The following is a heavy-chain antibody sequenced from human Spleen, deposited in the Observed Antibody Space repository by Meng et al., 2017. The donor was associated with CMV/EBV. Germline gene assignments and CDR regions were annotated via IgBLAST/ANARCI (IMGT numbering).Heavy chain of an antibody. CDR3: AKGFDYGGKSVGPIDY. D-gene: IGHD4-23*01. J-gene: IGHJ4*02. V-gene: IGHV3-30*02. Sequence: GESLKISCAASGFSFNNYGIHWVRQAPGKGLEWVAFIQDDGSNKYYADSVKGRFIISRDNSKNTLYLQMNSLRAEDTAVYYCAKGFDYGGKSVGPIDYWGQGTLVTVSS. CDR1: GFSFNNYG. CDR2: IQDDGSNK.